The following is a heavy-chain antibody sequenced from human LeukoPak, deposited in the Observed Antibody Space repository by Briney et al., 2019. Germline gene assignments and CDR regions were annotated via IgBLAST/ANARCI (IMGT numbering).Heavy chain of an antibody. CDR1: GYIFTGQY. D-gene: IGHD6-19*01. J-gene: IGHJ4*02. V-gene: IGHV1-2*02. CDR3: ARDARYSSGWYMETPPDY. CDR2: INPKSCDT. Sequence: ASVKVSCKASGYIFTGQYMHWVRQAPGQGLEWMGWINPKSCDTKYAQKFQGRVTMNRDTSISTAYVELSRLRSDDTAVYYCARDARYSSGWYMETPPDYWGQGTLVTVSS.